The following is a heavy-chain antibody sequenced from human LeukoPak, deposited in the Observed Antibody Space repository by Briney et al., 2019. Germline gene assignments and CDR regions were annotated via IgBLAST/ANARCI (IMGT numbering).Heavy chain of an antibody. J-gene: IGHJ4*02. D-gene: IGHD5-12*01. CDR2: IRSDGSPE. V-gene: IGHV3-30*02. CDR1: GFTFSTYG. Sequence: PGGSLRLSCAASGFTFSTYGMHWVRQAPGKGLEWVSFIRSDGSPEYYADSVKGRFTISRDNSKNTLYLHMNSLRVEDTAVYYCARGYDSHYWGQGTLVTVSS. CDR3: ARGYDSHY.